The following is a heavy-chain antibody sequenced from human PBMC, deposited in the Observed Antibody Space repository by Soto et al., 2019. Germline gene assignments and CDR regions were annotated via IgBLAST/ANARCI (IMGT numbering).Heavy chain of an antibody. D-gene: IGHD6-19*01. J-gene: IGHJ4*02. CDR1: GGSFSGYY. V-gene: IGHV4-34*01. CDR2: INHSGST. Sequence: PSETLSLTCAVYGGSFSGYYWSWIRQPPGKGLEWIGEINHSGSTNYNPSLKSRVTISVDTSKNQISLKLSSVTAADTAVYYCARVHLAVAGDHFDYWGQGTLVAVSS. CDR3: ARVHLAVAGDHFDY.